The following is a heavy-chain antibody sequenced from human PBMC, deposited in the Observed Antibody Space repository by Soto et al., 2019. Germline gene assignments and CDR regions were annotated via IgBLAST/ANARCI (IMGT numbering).Heavy chain of an antibody. J-gene: IGHJ6*02. CDR1: GFTFSDYY. CDR3: ARDSPALAAAGHYYYYCMDF. D-gene: IGHD6-13*01. CDR2: ISSSGSTI. V-gene: IGHV3-11*01. Sequence: QVQLVESGGGLVKPGGSLRLSGAASGFTFSDYYMSWIRQAPGKGLELVSYISSSGSTIYYADSVKGRFTISRANAKNSLYLQMTSLRAEDTAVYYCARDSPALAAAGHYYYYCMDFWGQGTTVTVSS.